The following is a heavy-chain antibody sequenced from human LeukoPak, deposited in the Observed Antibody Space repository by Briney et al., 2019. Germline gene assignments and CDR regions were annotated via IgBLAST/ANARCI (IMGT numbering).Heavy chain of an antibody. CDR3: ASGEWALPIDY. D-gene: IGHD1-26*01. J-gene: IGHJ4*02. CDR2: ISGNGGSS. CDR1: GFTFSNYV. Sequence: PGGSLRLSCAASGFTFSNYVMHWVRQAPGKGLEYVSDISGNGGSSFYANSVKGRFTISRDNSKNTLYLQICSLRAENMAVYYCASGEWALPIDYWGQGTLVTVSS. V-gene: IGHV3-64*01.